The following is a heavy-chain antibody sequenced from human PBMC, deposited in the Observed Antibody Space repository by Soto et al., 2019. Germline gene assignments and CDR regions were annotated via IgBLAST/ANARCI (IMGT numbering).Heavy chain of an antibody. CDR3: SRVGGYYGDYPNFDY. CDR1: GSSISPYY. D-gene: IGHD4-17*01. J-gene: IGHJ4*02. V-gene: IGHV4-59*01. Sequence: TLSLTCIVSGSSISPYYLTWIRQPPGKGLEWIGNIYYSGSTNYNPSLKSRVTISVDTSKKQFSLKLTSVTAADTAVYYCSRVGGYYGDYPNFDYWGQGTRVTVSS. CDR2: IYYSGST.